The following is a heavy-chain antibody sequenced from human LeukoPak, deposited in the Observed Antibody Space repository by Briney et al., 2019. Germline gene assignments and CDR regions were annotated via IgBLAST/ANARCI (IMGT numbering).Heavy chain of an antibody. V-gene: IGHV4-34*01. CDR1: GGSFSGYY. J-gene: IGHJ4*02. CDR2: INHSGST. Sequence: SETLSLTCAVYGGSFSGYYWSWSRQPPGKGLEWIGEINHSGSTNYNPSLKSRVTISVDTSKNQFSLKLSSVTAADTAVYYCARAYSGSLDYWGQGTLVTVSS. CDR3: ARAYSGSLDY. D-gene: IGHD4-23*01.